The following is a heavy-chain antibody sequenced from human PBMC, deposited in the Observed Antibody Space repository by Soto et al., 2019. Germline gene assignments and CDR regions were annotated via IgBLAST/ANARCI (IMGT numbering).Heavy chain of an antibody. CDR1: GVSISSGGYY. CDR3: ARVDTTATYYFEY. V-gene: IGHV4-31*03. D-gene: IGHD4-17*01. J-gene: IGHJ4*02. CDR2: IYYSGST. Sequence: QVQLQESGPGLVKPSQTLSLTCTVSGVSISSGGYYWSWIRQHPGQGLEWIGYIYYSGSTFYNPSXGXRXXISLDRSKNQFSLNLSSVTAADTAVYYCARVDTTATYYFEYWGQGTLVTVSS.